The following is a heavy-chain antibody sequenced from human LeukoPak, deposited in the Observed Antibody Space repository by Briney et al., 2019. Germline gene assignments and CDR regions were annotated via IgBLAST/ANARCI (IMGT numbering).Heavy chain of an antibody. J-gene: IGHJ4*02. CDR1: GYTFTGYY. CDR2: IIPILGIA. Sequence: SVKVSCKASGYTFTGYYMHWVRQAPGQGLEWMGRIIPILGIANYAQKFQGRVTITADKSTSTAYMELSSLRSEDTAVYYCASWACSGGSCYSEHFDYWGQGTLVTVSS. D-gene: IGHD2-15*01. CDR3: ASWACSGGSCYSEHFDY. V-gene: IGHV1-69*02.